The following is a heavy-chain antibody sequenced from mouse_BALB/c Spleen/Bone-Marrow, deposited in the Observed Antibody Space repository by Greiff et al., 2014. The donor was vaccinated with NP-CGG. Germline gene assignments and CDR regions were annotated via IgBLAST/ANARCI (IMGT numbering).Heavy chain of an antibody. Sequence: EVQLVESGGGLVQPGGSQKLSCAASGFTFSNFGMHWFRQSPEKGLEWVAFVSTGSTIIYYADTVKGRFTISRDNPENTLFLQMTSLRSEDTAIYYCARSHFYGNYFDYWGQGTTLTVSS. D-gene: IGHD2-1*01. J-gene: IGHJ2*01. V-gene: IGHV5-17*02. CDR3: ARSHFYGNYFDY. CDR2: VSTGSTII. CDR1: GFTFSNFG.